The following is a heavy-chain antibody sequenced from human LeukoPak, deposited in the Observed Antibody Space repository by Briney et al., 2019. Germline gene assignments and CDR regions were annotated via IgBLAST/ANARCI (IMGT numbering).Heavy chain of an antibody. D-gene: IGHD3-22*01. Sequence: GASVKVSCKASGYTFTGYYMHWVRQAPGQGLEWMGIINPSGSSTSYAQKFQGRVTMTRDTSTSTVYMELSSLRSEDTAVYYCARVGYYDSSGYYYGYDAFDIWGQGTMVTVSS. CDR1: GYTFTGYY. V-gene: IGHV1-46*01. CDR3: ARVGYYDSSGYYYGYDAFDI. J-gene: IGHJ3*02. CDR2: INPSGSST.